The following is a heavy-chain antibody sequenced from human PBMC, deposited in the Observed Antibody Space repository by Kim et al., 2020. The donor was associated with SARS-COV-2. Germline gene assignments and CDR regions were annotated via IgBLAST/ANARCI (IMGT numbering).Heavy chain of an antibody. CDR3: ARYSSSWYISFPFDY. CDR1: GFTFSSYW. D-gene: IGHD6-13*01. V-gene: IGHV3-7*01. J-gene: IGHJ4*02. Sequence: GGSLRLSCVASGFTFSSYWMSWVRQAPGKGLEWVANIKQDGSEKYYVDSVKGRFTISRDNAKNSLYLQMNSLRAEDTAVYYCARYSSSWYISFPFDYWGQGTLVTVSS. CDR2: IKQDGSEK.